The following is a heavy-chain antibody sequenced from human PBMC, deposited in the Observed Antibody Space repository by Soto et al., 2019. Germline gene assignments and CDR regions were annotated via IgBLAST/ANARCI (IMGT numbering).Heavy chain of an antibody. J-gene: IGHJ4*02. CDR1: GGSFSGYY. CDR2: INHSGST. Sequence: PSETLSLTCAVYGGSFSGYYWSWIRQPPGKGLEWIGEINHSGSTNYNPSLKSRVTISVDTSKNQFSLKLSSVTAADTAVYYCARGPAGYSSSWYQPNHFDYWGQGTLVTVSS. CDR3: ARGPAGYSSSWYQPNHFDY. V-gene: IGHV4-34*01. D-gene: IGHD6-13*01.